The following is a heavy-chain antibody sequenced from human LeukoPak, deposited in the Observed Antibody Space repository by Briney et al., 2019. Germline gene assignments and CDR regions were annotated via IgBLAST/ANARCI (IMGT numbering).Heavy chain of an antibody. D-gene: IGHD4-17*01. V-gene: IGHV4-38-2*02. Sequence: PSETLSLTCTVSGYSISSGYYWGWIRQPPGKGLEWIGTIYRTGSTYYNPSLKSRVTISVDTSKNQFSLKLSSVTAADTAVYYCARYGDYDWYFDYWGQGTLVTVSS. CDR2: IYRTGST. J-gene: IGHJ4*02. CDR1: GYSISSGYY. CDR3: ARYGDYDWYFDY.